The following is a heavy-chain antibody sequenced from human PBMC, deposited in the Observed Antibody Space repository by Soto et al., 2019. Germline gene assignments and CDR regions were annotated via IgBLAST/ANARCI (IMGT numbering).Heavy chain of an antibody. D-gene: IGHD3-16*01. J-gene: IGHJ5*02. CDR1: GYTFTSYA. CDR2: INAGNGNT. Sequence: GASVKVSCKASGYTFTSYAMHWVRQAPGQRLEWMGWINAGNGNTKYSQMFQGRVTMTRNTSISTAYMELSSLRSEDTAVYYCARGFYTWFDPWGQGTLVTVSS. V-gene: IGHV1-3*01. CDR3: ARGFYTWFDP.